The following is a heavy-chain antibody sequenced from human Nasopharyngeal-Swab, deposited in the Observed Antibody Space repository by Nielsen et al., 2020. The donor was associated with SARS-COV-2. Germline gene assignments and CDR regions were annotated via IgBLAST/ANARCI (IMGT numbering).Heavy chain of an antibody. CDR3: AFVDTTLLGYYYSGMDV. CDR2: ISGSGGGT. J-gene: IGHJ6*02. V-gene: IGHV3-23*01. D-gene: IGHD5-18*01. CDR1: GFSFSNYG. Sequence: GESLKISCAASGFSFSNYGMSWVRQAPGKGLEWVSSISGSGGGTQYADSVKGRFTISRDNSKNTLLPQMNSLRAEDTAVYYCAFVDTTLLGYYYSGMDVWGQGTTVTVSS.